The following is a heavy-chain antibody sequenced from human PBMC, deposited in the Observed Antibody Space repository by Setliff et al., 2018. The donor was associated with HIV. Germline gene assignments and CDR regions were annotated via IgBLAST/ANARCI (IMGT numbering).Heavy chain of an antibody. CDR3: ARDHVSASIAAVPGY. V-gene: IGHV1-2*02. J-gene: IGHJ4*02. CDR2: INPNSGGT. CDR1: GGSFSSYA. D-gene: IGHD6-13*01. Sequence: SVKVSCKASGGSFSSYAISWVRQAPGQGLEWMGWINPNSGGTNYAQKFQGRVNMTRDTSISTTYMELSRLRSDDTAVYYCARDHVSASIAAVPGYWGQGTLVTVSS.